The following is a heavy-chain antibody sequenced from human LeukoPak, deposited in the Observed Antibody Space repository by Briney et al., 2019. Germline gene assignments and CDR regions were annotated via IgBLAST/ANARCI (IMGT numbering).Heavy chain of an antibody. J-gene: IGHJ3*02. CDR3: AKVDDPFRVAAATGAFDI. Sequence: PGGSLRLSCAASGFTFSSYAMSWVRQAPGKGLEWVSAISGSGGSTYYADSVKGRFTISRDNSKNTLYLQMNSLRAEDTAVYYCAKVDDPFRVAAATGAFDIWGQGTMVTVSS. V-gene: IGHV3-23*01. D-gene: IGHD2-15*01. CDR2: ISGSGGST. CDR1: GFTFSSYA.